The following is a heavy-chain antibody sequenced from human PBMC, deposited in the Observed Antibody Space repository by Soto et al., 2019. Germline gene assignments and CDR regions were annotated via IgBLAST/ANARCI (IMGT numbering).Heavy chain of an antibody. CDR3: ARVYCGGGTCHAAFDV. CDR2: ISSTSGTT. V-gene: IGHV3-48*02. D-gene: IGHD2-21*01. CDR1: GFTFSTYS. Sequence: EVQLVGSGGGLVQPGGSLRLSCAASGFTFSTYSMNWVRQAPGKGLEWISYISSTSGTTYYADSVKGRFTISRDNAKKSLYLQMNSLRDEDTAVYYCARVYCGGGTCHAAFDVWGQGTMVAVSP. J-gene: IGHJ3*01.